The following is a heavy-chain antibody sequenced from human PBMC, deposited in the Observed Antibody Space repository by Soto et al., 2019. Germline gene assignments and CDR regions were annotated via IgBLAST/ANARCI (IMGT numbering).Heavy chain of an antibody. J-gene: IGHJ6*03. CDR2: ISAFNGNT. CDR3: AIAVSHFYPYFYMVV. D-gene: IGHD2-8*01. V-gene: IGHV1-18*01. CDR1: GYTFTTYD. Sequence: GASVKVSCKASGYTFTTYDISWVRQAPGQGLEWMGWISAFNGNTNYAQKLQGRVTMTTDTSTSTAYMELRSLRSDDTAVYYCAIAVSHFYPYFYMVVWGKGTTVTV.